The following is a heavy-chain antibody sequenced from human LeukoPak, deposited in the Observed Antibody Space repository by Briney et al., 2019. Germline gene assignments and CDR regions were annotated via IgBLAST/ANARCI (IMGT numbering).Heavy chain of an antibody. J-gene: IGHJ3*02. CDR3: ARDTYYYDSSGPVPGAFDI. CDR2: IYTSGST. Sequence: SETLSLTCTVSGGSISSYYWSWIRQPAGMGLEWIGRIYTSGSTNYSPSLKSRVTMSVDTSKNQFSLKLSSVTAADTAVYYCARDTYYYDSSGPVPGAFDIWGQGTMVSVSS. V-gene: IGHV4-4*07. D-gene: IGHD3-22*01. CDR1: GGSISSYY.